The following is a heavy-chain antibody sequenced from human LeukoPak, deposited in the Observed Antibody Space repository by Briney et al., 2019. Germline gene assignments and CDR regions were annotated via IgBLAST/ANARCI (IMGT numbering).Heavy chain of an antibody. V-gene: IGHV3-23*01. Sequence: GGSLRLSCAASGFTFSSYAMSWVRQAPGKGLEWVSAISGSGGSTYYADSVKSRFTISRDNSKNTLYLQMNSLRAEDTAVYYCAKDLYSYLGAFDIWGQGTMVTVSS. D-gene: IGHD2-21*01. CDR1: GFTFSSYA. CDR2: ISGSGGST. J-gene: IGHJ3*02. CDR3: AKDLYSYLGAFDI.